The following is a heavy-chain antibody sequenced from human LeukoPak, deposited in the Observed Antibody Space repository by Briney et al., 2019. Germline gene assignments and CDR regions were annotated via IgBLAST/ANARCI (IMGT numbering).Heavy chain of an antibody. CDR2: ISSSSSYI. D-gene: IGHD6-19*01. V-gene: IGHV3-21*01. J-gene: IGHJ4*02. Sequence: PGGSLRLSCAASGFTFSSYSMNWVRQAPGKGLEWVSSISSSSSYIYYADSVKGRFTISRDNAKNSLYLQMNSLRAEETAVYYCARAHSGWYDYWGQGTLVTVSS. CDR3: ARAHSGWYDY. CDR1: GFTFSSYS.